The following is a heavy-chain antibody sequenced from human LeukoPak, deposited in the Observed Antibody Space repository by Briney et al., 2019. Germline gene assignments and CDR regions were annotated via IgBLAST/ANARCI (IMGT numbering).Heavy chain of an antibody. V-gene: IGHV3-7*01. D-gene: IGHD5-18*01. CDR1: GFTFSSHW. Sequence: GGSLRLSCAASGFTFSSHWMSWVRQAPGKGLEWVATIRKDGSEKYYVDSVKGRFTISRDNAKTSLYLQMNSLRAEDTAVYYCARDLSGVTGYTYGRGIDYWGQGTLVTVSS. CDR2: IRKDGSEK. J-gene: IGHJ4*02. CDR3: ARDLSGVTGYTYGRGIDY.